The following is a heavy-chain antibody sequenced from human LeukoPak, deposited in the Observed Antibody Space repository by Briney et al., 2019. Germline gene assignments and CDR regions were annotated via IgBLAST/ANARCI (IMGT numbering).Heavy chain of an antibody. CDR3: ATLGAVAGSAFDI. V-gene: IGHV1-2*02. CDR1: GYTFTGYY. CDR2: INPNSGGT. J-gene: IGHJ3*02. Sequence: PSVKVSCKASGYTFTGYYMHWVRQAPGQGLEWMGWINPNSGGTNYAQKFQGRVTMTRDTSISTAYMELSRLRSDDTAVYYCATLGAVAGSAFDIWGQGTMVTVSS. D-gene: IGHD6-19*01.